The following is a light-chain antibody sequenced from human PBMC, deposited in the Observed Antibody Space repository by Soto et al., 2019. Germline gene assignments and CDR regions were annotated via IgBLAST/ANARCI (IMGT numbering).Light chain of an antibody. CDR1: SGDVGGYNF. V-gene: IGLV2-11*01. CDR2: DVS. Sequence: QSVLTQPRSVSGSPGQSVTISCTGTSGDVGGYNFVSWYQQHPGKAPTLMIFDVSQRPSGVPDRFSGSKSGNTASLTISGLQADDEAGYYCYSYGGSDTWVFGGGTKLTVL. J-gene: IGLJ3*02. CDR3: YSYGGSDTWV.